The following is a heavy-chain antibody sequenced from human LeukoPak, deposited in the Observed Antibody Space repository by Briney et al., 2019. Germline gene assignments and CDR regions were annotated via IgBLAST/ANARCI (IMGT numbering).Heavy chain of an antibody. V-gene: IGHV3-21*01. CDR3: ARDSGPDAFDI. CDR1: GFTFSSYS. Sequence: GGSLRLSCAASGFTFSSYSMNWVRQAPGKGLEWVSSISSSSSYIYYADSVKGRFTISRDNAKNSLYLQMNSLRAEDTAVYYCARDSGPDAFDIWGQGTMVTVSS. D-gene: IGHD2-8*02. CDR2: ISSSSSYI. J-gene: IGHJ3*02.